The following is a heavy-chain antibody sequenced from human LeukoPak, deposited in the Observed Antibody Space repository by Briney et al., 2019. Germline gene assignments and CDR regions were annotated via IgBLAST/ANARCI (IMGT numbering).Heavy chain of an antibody. CDR2: IYPGDSDT. J-gene: IGHJ4*02. CDR1: GYGFTSYW. Sequence: NRGESLKISCKGSGYGFTSYWIGWVRQMPGKGLEWMGIIYPGDSDTRYSPSFQGQVTISADKSISTAYLQWSSLKASDTAMYYCASWYYYDSSGYYHDYWGQGTLVTVSS. D-gene: IGHD3-22*01. CDR3: ASWYYYDSSGYYHDY. V-gene: IGHV5-51*01.